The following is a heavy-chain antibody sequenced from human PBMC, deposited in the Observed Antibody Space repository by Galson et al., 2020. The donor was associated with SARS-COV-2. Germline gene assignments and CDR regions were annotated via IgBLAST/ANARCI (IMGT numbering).Heavy chain of an antibody. D-gene: IGHD3-10*01. V-gene: IGHV4-39*01. Sequence: ETSETLSLTCTVYVGSFSGFSWSWVRQSPGKGLEWIGSIYYSGSTYYNPSLKSRVTISVDTSKNQFSLKLSSVTAADTAVYYCARLLPYGSGIGWFDPWGQGTLVTVSS. CDR2: IYYSGST. CDR3: ARLLPYGSGIGWFDP. CDR1: VGSFSGFS. J-gene: IGHJ5*02.